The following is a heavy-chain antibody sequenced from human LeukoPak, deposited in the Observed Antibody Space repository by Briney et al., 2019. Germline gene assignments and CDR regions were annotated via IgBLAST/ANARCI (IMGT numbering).Heavy chain of an antibody. CDR3: AREFYGPGPVPGWLHQSPLDY. V-gene: IGHV1-2*02. J-gene: IGHJ4*02. Sequence: GASVKVSCKASGYTFTGYYMHWVRQAPGQGLEWMGWINPNSGGTNYAQKFQGRVTMTRDTSISTAYMELSRLRSDDTAVYYCAREFYGPGPVPGWLHQSPLDYWGQGTLVTVSS. CDR1: GYTFTGYY. D-gene: IGHD5-24*01. CDR2: INPNSGGT.